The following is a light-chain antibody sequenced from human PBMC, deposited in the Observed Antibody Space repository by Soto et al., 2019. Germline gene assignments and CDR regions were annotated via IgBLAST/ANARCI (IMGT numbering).Light chain of an antibody. Sequence: QSVLTQPPSVSGAPGQRVTISCTGSSSNIGAGYDVHWYQQLPGTAPKLLIYGNSNRPSGDPDRFSGSKSGTSASLAITGLQAEDEADYYCQSYDRSLSGYVVFGGWIKLNVL. CDR2: GNS. CDR1: SSNIGAGYD. CDR3: QSYDRSLSGYVV. V-gene: IGLV1-40*01. J-gene: IGLJ2*01.